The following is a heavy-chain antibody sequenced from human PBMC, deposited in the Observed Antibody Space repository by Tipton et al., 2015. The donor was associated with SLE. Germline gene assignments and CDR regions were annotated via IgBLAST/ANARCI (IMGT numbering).Heavy chain of an antibody. D-gene: IGHD3-3*01. J-gene: IGHJ6*02. CDR3: ARGTYESWSVRGMDV. Sequence: SLRLSCAASGFTFNSYEINWVRQAPGKGLEWVSYISSSGTTKYYADSVRGRFTVSRDNAKNSLYVQMNSLRVEDTAAYYCARGTYESWSVRGMDVWGQGTTVIVSS. V-gene: IGHV3-48*03. CDR1: GFTFNSYE. CDR2: ISSSGTTK.